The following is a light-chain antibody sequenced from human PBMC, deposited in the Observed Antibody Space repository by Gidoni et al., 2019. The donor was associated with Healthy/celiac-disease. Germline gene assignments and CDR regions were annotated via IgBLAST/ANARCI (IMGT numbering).Light chain of an antibody. J-gene: IGKJ1*01. V-gene: IGKV3-20*01. CDR2: GAS. CDR1: QSVSSSY. CDR3: QQYGSSPTWT. Sequence: IVLTQSPGTLSLSPGERATLSCRASQSVSSSYLAWYQQKPGQAPRLLIYGASSRATGIPDSVSGSGSGTDFTLTIRRLEPEDFAVYYCQQYGSSPTWTFGQGTKVEIK.